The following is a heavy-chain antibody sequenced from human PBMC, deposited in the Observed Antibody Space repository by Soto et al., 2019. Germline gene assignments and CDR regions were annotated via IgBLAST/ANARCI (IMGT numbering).Heavy chain of an antibody. CDR1: GFSLRTSGVG. V-gene: IGHV2-5*02. CDR2: IYWDGDK. Sequence: QITLKESGPTLVNPTQTLTLTCTFSGFSLRTSGVGVGWIRQPPGKALEWLAVIYWDGDKSYSPSLKTRLTPTQDASRNQLVLKMTNMDPVDTATYYCAHRLGVSYFDYWGQGILVTVSS. J-gene: IGHJ4*02. CDR3: AHRLGVSYFDY. D-gene: IGHD3-16*01.